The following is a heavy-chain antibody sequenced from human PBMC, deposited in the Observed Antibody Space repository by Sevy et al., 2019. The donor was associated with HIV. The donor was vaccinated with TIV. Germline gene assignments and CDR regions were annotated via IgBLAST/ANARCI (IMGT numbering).Heavy chain of an antibody. CDR1: GFTFRTYG. CDR2: ISSSSSTI. D-gene: IGHD2-2*01. V-gene: IGHV3-48*01. Sequence: GGSLRLSCVGSGFTFRTYGMHWVRQSPGKGLEWVSYISSSSSTIYYADSVKGRFTISRDNAKYSLYLQMNSLRAEDTAVYYCARGAKDIVVVPAATAYYYYGMDVWGQGTTVTVSS. J-gene: IGHJ6*02. CDR3: ARGAKDIVVVPAATAYYYYGMDV.